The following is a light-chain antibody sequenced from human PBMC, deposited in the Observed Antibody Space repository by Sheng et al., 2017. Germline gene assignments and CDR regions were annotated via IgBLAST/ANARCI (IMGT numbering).Light chain of an antibody. J-gene: IGKJ4*01. CDR1: QSVTNY. V-gene: IGKV3-11*01. Sequence: PGERATLSCRASQSVTNYLAWYQQKPGQAPRLLIYDASNRATGIPARFSGSGSGTDLSLTIGSLEPEDFAVYYCQHRSNWLPLTFGGGTKVEIK. CDR3: QHRSNWLPLT. CDR2: DAS.